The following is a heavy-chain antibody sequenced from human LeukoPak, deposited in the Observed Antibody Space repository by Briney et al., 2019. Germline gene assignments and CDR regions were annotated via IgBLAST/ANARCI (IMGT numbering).Heavy chain of an antibody. CDR3: GEHIGGGIEDMDV. Sequence: SETLSLTCTVSGGSVSTSDFYWGWVRRPAGKGLEWIGDIFYTGKTNYNPSVKSRVTISLDMSKNQFSLKLTSVTAADTAVCYCGEHIGGGIEDMDVWGRGTKVTVSS. J-gene: IGHJ6*03. V-gene: IGHV4-61*05. CDR1: GGSVSTSDFY. D-gene: IGHD3-16*02. CDR2: IFYTGKT.